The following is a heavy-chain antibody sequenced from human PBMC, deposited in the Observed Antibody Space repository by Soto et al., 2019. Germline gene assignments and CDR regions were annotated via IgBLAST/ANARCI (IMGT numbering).Heavy chain of an antibody. D-gene: IGHD2-8*01. J-gene: IGHJ3*02. CDR1: GFTFSSYS. CDR3: ARDLVAGYGVAAFDI. Sequence: PGGSLRLSCAASGFTFSSYSMNWVRQAPGKGLEWVSYISSSSSTIYYADSVKGRFTISRDNAKNSLYLQMNSLRDEDTAVYYCARDLVAGYGVAAFDICGQGTMVTVSS. V-gene: IGHV3-48*02. CDR2: ISSSSSTI.